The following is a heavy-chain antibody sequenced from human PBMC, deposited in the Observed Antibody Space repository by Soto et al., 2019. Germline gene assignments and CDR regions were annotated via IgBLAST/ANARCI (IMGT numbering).Heavy chain of an antibody. CDR3: AKGSLPMITFGGVIDGGRWNE. CDR1: GFTFSSYA. Sequence: GGSLRLSCAASGFTFSSYAMSWVRQAPGKGLEWVSAISGSGGSTYYADSVKGRFTISRDNSKNTLYLQMNSLRAEDTAVYYCAKGSLPMITFGGVIDGGRWNEWGQGTLVTVSS. CDR2: ISGSGGST. D-gene: IGHD3-16*02. V-gene: IGHV3-23*01. J-gene: IGHJ4*02.